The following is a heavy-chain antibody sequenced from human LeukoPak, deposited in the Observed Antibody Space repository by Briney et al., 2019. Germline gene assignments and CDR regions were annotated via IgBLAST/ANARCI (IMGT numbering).Heavy chain of an antibody. CDR3: ARGPSYDYVWGSCRNWGDYYYGMDV. V-gene: IGHV1-46*01. J-gene: IGHJ6*04. CDR1: GYTFTSYY. D-gene: IGHD3-16*02. Sequence: ASVKVSCKASGYTFTSYYMHWVRQAPGQGLEWMGIINPSGGSTSYAQKFQGGVTMTRDTSTSTVYMELSSLRSEDTAVYYCARGPSYDYVWGSCRNWGDYYYGMDVWGKGTTVTVSS. CDR2: INPSGGST.